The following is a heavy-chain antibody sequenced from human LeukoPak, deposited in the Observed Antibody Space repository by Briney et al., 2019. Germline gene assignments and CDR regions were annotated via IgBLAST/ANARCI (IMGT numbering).Heavy chain of an antibody. CDR1: GFTFSSYS. CDR2: ISSSSSHI. CDR3: ARVGCTNGVCYNDY. V-gene: IGHV3-21*01. D-gene: IGHD2-8*01. J-gene: IGHJ4*02. Sequence: GGSLRLSCTASGFTFSSYSMNWVRQAPGKGLEWVSSISSSSSHIYYADSMKGRFTISRDNAKNSLPLQMSSLRAEDTAVYYCARVGCTNGVCYNDYWGQGTLVTVSS.